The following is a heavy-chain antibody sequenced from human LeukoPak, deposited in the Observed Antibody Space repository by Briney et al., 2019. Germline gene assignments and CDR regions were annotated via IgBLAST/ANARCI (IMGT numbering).Heavy chain of an antibody. CDR3: ARVQGAARAFDI. D-gene: IGHD5-18*01. Sequence: ASVKVSCKASGGTFSSYAISWVRQAPGQGLEWMGRIIPIFGTANYAQKFQGRVTITTDESTSTAYMELSSLRSEDTAVYYCARVQGAARAFDIWGQGTMVTVSS. CDR2: IIPIFGTA. CDR1: GGTFSSYA. V-gene: IGHV1-69*05. J-gene: IGHJ3*02.